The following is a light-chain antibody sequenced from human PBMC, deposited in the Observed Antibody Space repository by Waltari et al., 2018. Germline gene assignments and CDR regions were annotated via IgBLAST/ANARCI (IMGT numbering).Light chain of an antibody. CDR1: SSDVGGYNY. V-gene: IGLV2-11*01. CDR2: EIN. Sequence: QSALTQPRSVSGSPGQSVTISCTGTSSDVGGYNYVSWYQQLPAKAPKLIIYEINKRPSGVPDPFSGSKSGNTASLTISGLQAEDEADYYCCSYAGSYTFGVFGGGTKVTVL. CDR3: CSYAGSYTFGV. J-gene: IGLJ2*01.